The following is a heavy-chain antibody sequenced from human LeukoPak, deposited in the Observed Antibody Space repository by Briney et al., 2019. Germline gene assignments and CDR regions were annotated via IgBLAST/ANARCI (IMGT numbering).Heavy chain of an antibody. CDR1: GFTFSNYA. J-gene: IGHJ1*01. V-gene: IGHV4-34*01. Sequence: PGGSLRLSCAASGFTFSNYAMSWVRQPPGKGLEWIGEINHSGSTNYNPSLKSRVTISVDTSKNQFSLKLSSVTAADTAVYYCARGRFHDYGDPSPFQHWGQGTLVTVSS. CDR3: ARGRFHDYGDPSPFQH. CDR2: INHSGST. D-gene: IGHD4-17*01.